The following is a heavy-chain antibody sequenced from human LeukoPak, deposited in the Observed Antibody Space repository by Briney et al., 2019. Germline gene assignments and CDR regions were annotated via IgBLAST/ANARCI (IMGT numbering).Heavy chain of an antibody. CDR2: ISYDGSNK. Sequence: GGSLSLSCAASGFTFSSYGMHWVRPAPGEGLEWEAVISYDGSNKYYADSVKGRFTISRDNSKNTLYLQMNSLRAEDTAVYYCAKGTGVVATIPNYYGMDVWGQGTTVTVSS. D-gene: IGHD5-12*01. J-gene: IGHJ6*02. CDR3: AKGTGVVATIPNYYGMDV. CDR1: GFTFSSYG. V-gene: IGHV3-30*18.